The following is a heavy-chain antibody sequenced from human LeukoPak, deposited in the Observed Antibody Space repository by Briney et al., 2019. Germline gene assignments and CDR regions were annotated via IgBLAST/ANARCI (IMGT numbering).Heavy chain of an antibody. CDR1: GYTFTNYW. Sequence: GESLKISCKASGYTFTNYWIGWVRQMPGKGLEWMGIIYPGDSDTRYSPSFQGQVTISADKSISTAYLQWSSLKASDTAMYYCARGSIAVAGQFDYWGQGTLVTVSS. J-gene: IGHJ4*02. CDR3: ARGSIAVAGQFDY. V-gene: IGHV5-51*01. D-gene: IGHD6-19*01. CDR2: IYPGDSDT.